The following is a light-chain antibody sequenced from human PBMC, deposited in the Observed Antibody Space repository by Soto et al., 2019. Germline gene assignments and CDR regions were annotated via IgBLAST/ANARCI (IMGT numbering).Light chain of an antibody. CDR3: QQYGSSPPLT. CDR2: GAS. J-gene: IGKJ4*01. V-gene: IGKV3-20*01. Sequence: EIVLTQSPGTLSLSPGERATLSCRASQSISSNYLAWYQQKPGQAPRLVIYGASSRATDIPDRFSGSGSGTDFTLTISRLEPEDFAVYYCQQYGSSPPLTFGGGTKVEIK. CDR1: QSISSNY.